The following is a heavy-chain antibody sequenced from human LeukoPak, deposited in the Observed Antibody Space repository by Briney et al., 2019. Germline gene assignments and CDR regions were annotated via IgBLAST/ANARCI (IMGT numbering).Heavy chain of an antibody. CDR1: GFTFSDYY. J-gene: IGHJ4*02. CDR3: PTDMYYYDSSGYAY. D-gene: IGHD3-22*01. V-gene: IGHV3-11*01. Sequence: GGSLRLSCAASGFTFSDYYMSWIRQAPGKGLEWVSYISSSGSTIYYADSVKGRFTISRDNAKNSLYLQMNSLRAEDTAVYYCPTDMYYYDSSGYAYWAQGPLVTVSS. CDR2: ISSSGSTI.